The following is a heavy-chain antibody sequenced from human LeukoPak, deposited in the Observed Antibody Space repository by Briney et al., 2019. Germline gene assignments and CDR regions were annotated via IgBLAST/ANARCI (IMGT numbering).Heavy chain of an antibody. Sequence: TLSLTCAVSGGSISSGGYSWSWIRQPPGKGLEWIGYIYHSGSTYYNPSLKSRVTISVDRSKNQFSLKLSSVTAADTAVYYCARVKVRGPGWFDPWGQGTLVTVSS. V-gene: IGHV4-30-2*01. CDR1: GGSISSGGYS. CDR3: ARVKVRGPGWFDP. CDR2: IYHSGST. J-gene: IGHJ5*02. D-gene: IGHD3-10*01.